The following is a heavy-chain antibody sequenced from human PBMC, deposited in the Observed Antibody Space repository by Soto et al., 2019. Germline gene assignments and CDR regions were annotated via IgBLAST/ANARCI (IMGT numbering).Heavy chain of an antibody. CDR1: GGSISSGGYY. CDR2: IYYSGST. D-gene: IGHD2-15*01. V-gene: IGHV4-31*03. CDR3: ARITVVAATLFDY. J-gene: IGHJ4*02. Sequence: NPSETLSLTCTVSGGSISSGGYYWSWIRQHPGKGLEWIGYIYYSGSTYYNPSLKSRVTISVDTSKNQFSLKLSSVTAADTALYYWARITVVAATLFDYWGEGTLVTVAS.